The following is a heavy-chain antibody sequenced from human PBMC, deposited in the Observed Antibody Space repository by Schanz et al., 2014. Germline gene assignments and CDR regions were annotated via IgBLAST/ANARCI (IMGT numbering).Heavy chain of an antibody. CDR3: AKSLESCPGGRCSRGYFDY. J-gene: IGHJ4*02. Sequence: EVQLVESGGGLVKPGGSLRLSCAASTSIFNHAWMSWVRQAPGKGLEWVAAVSSRSDEIKYADSVRGRFTISRDNFKGALYLQMSSLRAEDTAVYYCAKSLESCPGGRCSRGYFDYWGQGTLVTVSS. V-gene: IGHV3-23*04. CDR1: TSIFNHAW. D-gene: IGHD2-8*02. CDR2: VSSRSDEI.